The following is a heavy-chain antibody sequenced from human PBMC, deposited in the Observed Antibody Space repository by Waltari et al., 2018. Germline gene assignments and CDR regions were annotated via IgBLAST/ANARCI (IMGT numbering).Heavy chain of an antibody. CDR1: GFTFTRYL. V-gene: IGHV3-74*01. J-gene: IGHJ4*02. CDR3: TRALWLGELYDY. Sequence: EVQLDESGGGLVQPGGALSLPCSASGFTFTRYLMNWVRQAPGKGLGWVARINSDGSSTTYADSVKGRFTISRDNAKNTVYLQMNSLRVEDTAVYYCTRALWLGELYDYWGQGTLVTVSS. D-gene: IGHD3-10*01. CDR2: INSDGSST.